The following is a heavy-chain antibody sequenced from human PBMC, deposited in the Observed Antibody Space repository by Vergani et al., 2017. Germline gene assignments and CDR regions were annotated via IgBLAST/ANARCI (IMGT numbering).Heavy chain of an antibody. V-gene: IGHV4-34*01. CDR1: GGSFSGYY. Sequence: QVQLQQWGAGLLKPSETLSLTCAVYGGSFSGYYWSWIRQPPGKGLEWIGEINHSGSTNYNPSLKSRVTISVDTSKNKFSLKLSSVTAADTAVYYCARGRCIAARPPSSRSCYYYYYMDVWGKGTTVTVSS. CDR2: INHSGST. D-gene: IGHD6-6*01. CDR3: ARGRCIAARPPSSRSCYYYYYMDV. J-gene: IGHJ6*03.